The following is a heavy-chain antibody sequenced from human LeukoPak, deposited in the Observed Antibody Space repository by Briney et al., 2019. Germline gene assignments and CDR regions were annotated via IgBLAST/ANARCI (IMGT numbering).Heavy chain of an antibody. V-gene: IGHV1-46*01. CDR2: INPSGGST. CDR1: GYTFTSYY. CDR3: ARNPPRTGDFNS. D-gene: IGHD7-27*01. Sequence: ASVKVSCKASGYTFTSYYMHWVRQAPGQGLEWMGIINPSGGSTSYAQKFQGRVTMTRDTSTSTVYMELRGLTSEDTAVYYCARNPPRTGDFNSWGQGALVTVSS. J-gene: IGHJ4*02.